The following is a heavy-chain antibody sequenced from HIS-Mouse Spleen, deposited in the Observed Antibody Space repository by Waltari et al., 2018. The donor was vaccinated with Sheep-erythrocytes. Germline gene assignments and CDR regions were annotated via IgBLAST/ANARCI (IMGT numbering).Heavy chain of an antibody. Sequence: EVQLVESGGGLVKPGGSLRLSCAASGFTFSSYSMNWVRQAPGKGLEGVPSISSSISYIYYADSVKGRFTISRDNAKNSLYLQMNSLRAEDTAVYYCARVASGATFDYWGQGTLVTVSS. CDR3: ARVASGATFDY. CDR2: ISSSISYI. D-gene: IGHD1-26*01. V-gene: IGHV3-21*01. J-gene: IGHJ4*02. CDR1: GFTFSSYS.